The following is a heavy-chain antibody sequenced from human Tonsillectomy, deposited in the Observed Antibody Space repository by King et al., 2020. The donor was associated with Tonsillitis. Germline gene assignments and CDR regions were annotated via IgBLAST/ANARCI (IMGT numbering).Heavy chain of an antibody. J-gene: IGHJ4*02. Sequence: VQLVESGGGLVQPGGSLKLSCAASEFTFSSSWMTWIRQAPGKGLQWVATIRPDGSEKYYADSVKGRFTVTRDNAKNSLDLQMNSLRSEDTALYYCARDQAYTSFDYWGQGTLVTVSS. CDR1: EFTFSSSW. D-gene: IGHD6-19*01. V-gene: IGHV3-7*04. CDR2: IRPDGSEK. CDR3: ARDQAYTSFDY.